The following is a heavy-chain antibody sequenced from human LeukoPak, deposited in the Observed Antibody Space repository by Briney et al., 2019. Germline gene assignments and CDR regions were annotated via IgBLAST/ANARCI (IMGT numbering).Heavy chain of an antibody. J-gene: IGHJ4*02. CDR2: IYPGDSDT. CDR3: ARHGRKRTVVPGY. Sequence: GESLKIFCKGSGYCFTSYWIGWVRQMPGTGLEWMVIIYPGDSDTRYSPSFQGQVTISADKSISTAYLQWRRLNASDTAMYYCARHGRKRTVVPGYWGQGTLVTVSS. D-gene: IGHD3/OR15-3a*01. CDR1: GYCFTSYW. V-gene: IGHV5-51*01.